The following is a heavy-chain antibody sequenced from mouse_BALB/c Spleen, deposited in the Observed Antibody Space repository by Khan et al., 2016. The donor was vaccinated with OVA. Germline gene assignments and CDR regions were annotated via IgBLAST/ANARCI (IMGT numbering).Heavy chain of an antibody. V-gene: IGHV5-6*01. Sequence: EVELVESGGDLVKPGGSLKLSCAASGFTFSTYGMSWVRQTPDKRLERVATVSTGGSYTYYPDSVKGRFTISRDNAKNTLYLQMSGLKSEDTARFYCTRLAYYYDSEGFAYWGQGTLVTVSA. D-gene: IGHD1-1*01. J-gene: IGHJ3*01. CDR3: TRLAYYYDSEGFAY. CDR1: GFTFSTYG. CDR2: VSTGGSYT.